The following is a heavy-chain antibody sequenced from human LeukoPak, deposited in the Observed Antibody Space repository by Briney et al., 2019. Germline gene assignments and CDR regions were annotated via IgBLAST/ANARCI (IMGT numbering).Heavy chain of an antibody. CDR2: ISGSGGST. D-gene: IGHD3-3*01. J-gene: IGHJ4*02. CDR3: AKESGYYNTPYYFDY. CDR1: GFSVSSNY. Sequence: GGSLRLSCAASGFSVSSNYVSWVRQAPGKGLEWVSAISGSGGSTYYADSVKGRFTISRDNSKNTLYLQMNSLRAEDTAVYYCAKESGYYNTPYYFDYWGEGTLVTVSS. V-gene: IGHV3-23*01.